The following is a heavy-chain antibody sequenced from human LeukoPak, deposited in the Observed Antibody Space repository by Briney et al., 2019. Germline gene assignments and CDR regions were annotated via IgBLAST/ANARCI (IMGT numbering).Heavy chain of an antibody. V-gene: IGHV3-48*01. Sequence: GGSLRLSCAASGFSFKTYSMNWVRQAPGKGLEWVSYISSSSGTIYYADSVKGRFTISRDNAKNSLYLQMNSLRAEDTAVYYCARQYYYYMDVWGKGTTVTVSS. CDR2: ISSSSGTI. J-gene: IGHJ6*03. CDR3: ARQYYYYMDV. CDR1: GFSFKTYS.